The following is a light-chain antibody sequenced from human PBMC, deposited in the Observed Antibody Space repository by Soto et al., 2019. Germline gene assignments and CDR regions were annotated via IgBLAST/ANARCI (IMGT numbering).Light chain of an antibody. V-gene: IGLV8-61*01. CDR1: SGSVSTSYH. J-gene: IGLJ3*02. Sequence: QTVVTQEPSFSVSPGRTVTLTCGLTSGSVSTSYHPSWYQQAPGQAPRTLIYNTNIRSSGVPDRFSGAILGNKAALTITGAQADDESDYYCVLYMGGGISVFGGGTKVTVL. CDR2: NTN. CDR3: VLYMGGGISV.